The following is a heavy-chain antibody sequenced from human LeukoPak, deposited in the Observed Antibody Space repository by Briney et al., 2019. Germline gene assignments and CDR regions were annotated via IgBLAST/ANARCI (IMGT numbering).Heavy chain of an antibody. Sequence: ASVKVSCKAPGYTFTGYYMHWVRQAPGQGLEWMGWINPNSGGTNYAQKFQGRVTMTRDTSISTAYMELSRLRSDDTAVYYCARVLEQWLGPLGYWGQGTLVTVSS. CDR2: INPNSGGT. D-gene: IGHD6-19*01. CDR1: GYTFTGYY. J-gene: IGHJ4*02. CDR3: ARVLEQWLGPLGY. V-gene: IGHV1-2*02.